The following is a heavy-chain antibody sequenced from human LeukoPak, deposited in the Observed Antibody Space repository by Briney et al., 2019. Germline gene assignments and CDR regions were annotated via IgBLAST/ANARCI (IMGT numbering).Heavy chain of an antibody. CDR3: ARDPEAHLFDY. J-gene: IGHJ4*02. Sequence: ASVKVSCKASGYTFTSYYMRWVRQAPGQGLEWMGIINPSGGSTSYAQKLQGRVTMTRDTSTSTVYMELSSLRSEDTAVYYCARDPEAHLFDYWGQGTLVTVSS. CDR2: INPSGGST. D-gene: IGHD6-6*01. V-gene: IGHV1-46*01. CDR1: GYTFTSYY.